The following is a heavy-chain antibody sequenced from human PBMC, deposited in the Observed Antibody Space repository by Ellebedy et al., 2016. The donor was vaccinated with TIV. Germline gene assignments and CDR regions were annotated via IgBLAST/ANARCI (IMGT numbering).Heavy chain of an antibody. V-gene: IGHV1-46*01. J-gene: IGHJ4*02. D-gene: IGHD6-13*01. CDR1: EYTFSTFY. CDR3: AREKAGGMFDY. Sequence: ASVKVSCKASEYTFSTFYVHWVRQAPGQGLEWMGMIIPSGGATNYAQKFQGRVTMTSDTSTGTVYMELTSLRSDDTAVYYCAREKAGGMFDYWGQGTLVTVSS. CDR2: IIPSGGAT.